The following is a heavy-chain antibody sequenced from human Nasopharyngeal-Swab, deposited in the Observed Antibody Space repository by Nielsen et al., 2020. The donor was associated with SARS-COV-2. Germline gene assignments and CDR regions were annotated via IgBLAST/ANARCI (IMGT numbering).Heavy chain of an antibody. CDR3: AKEADSGSWPNYYYYMDV. J-gene: IGHJ6*03. V-gene: IGHV3-30*18. D-gene: IGHD1-26*01. CDR1: GFTFSSYG. Sequence: GGSLRLSCAASGFTFSSYGMHWVRQAPGKGLEWVAVISYDGSNKYYADSVKGRFTISRDNSKNTLYLQMNSLRAEDTAVYYCAKEADSGSWPNYYYYMDVWGKGTTVTVSS. CDR2: ISYDGSNK.